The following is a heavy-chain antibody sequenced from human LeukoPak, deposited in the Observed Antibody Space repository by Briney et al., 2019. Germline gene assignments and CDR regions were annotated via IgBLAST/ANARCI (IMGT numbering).Heavy chain of an antibody. Sequence: SETLSLTCTVSGYSISSGYYWGWIRQPPGKGLEWIGYIYHSGSTYYNPSLKSRVTISVDRSKNQFSLKLSSVTAADTAVYYCARFMAGSEYAFDIWGQGTMVTVSS. J-gene: IGHJ3*02. V-gene: IGHV4-38-2*02. D-gene: IGHD1-14*01. CDR2: IYHSGST. CDR3: ARFMAGSEYAFDI. CDR1: GYSISSGYY.